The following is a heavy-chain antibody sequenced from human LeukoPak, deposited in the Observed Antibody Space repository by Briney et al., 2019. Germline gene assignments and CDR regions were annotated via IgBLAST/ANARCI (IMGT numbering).Heavy chain of an antibody. V-gene: IGHV4-4*02. J-gene: IGHJ4*02. Sequence: SGTLSLTCTVSGDSINSLDLWSWVRQPPGKGLEWIGEMYLSGTTHSNPSVKSRVTISIDKSKNQFFLNLSSVTAADTAVYYCAREWVGYGGSYLDYWGQGTLATVSS. CDR2: MYLSGTT. D-gene: IGHD1-26*01. CDR1: GDSINSLDL. CDR3: AREWVGYGGSYLDY.